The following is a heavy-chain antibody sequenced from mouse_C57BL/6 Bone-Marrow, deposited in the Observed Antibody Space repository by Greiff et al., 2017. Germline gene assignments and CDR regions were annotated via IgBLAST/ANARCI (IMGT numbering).Heavy chain of an antibody. Sequence: EVQLVESGGGLVQPKGSLKLSCAASGFTFNTYAMHWVRQAPGKGLEWVARIRSKSSNSATYYADSVKDRFTISRDDSQSMLYLQMNNLKTEDTAVYYCVRGAVYLCAYWGQGTLVTVSA. J-gene: IGHJ3*01. V-gene: IGHV10-3*01. CDR2: IRSKSSNSAT. CDR3: VRGAVYLCAY. CDR1: GFTFNTYA. D-gene: IGHD5-5*01.